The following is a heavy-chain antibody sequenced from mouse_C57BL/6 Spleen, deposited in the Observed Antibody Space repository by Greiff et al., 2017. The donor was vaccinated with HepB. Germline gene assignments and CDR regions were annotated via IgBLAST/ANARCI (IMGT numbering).Heavy chain of an antibody. CDR3: ARPFITTVVANPLDY. CDR1: GFSLSTFGMG. V-gene: IGHV8-8*01. D-gene: IGHD1-1*01. CDR2: IWGDDDK. Sequence: QVTLKVSGPGILQPSQTLSLTCSFSGFSLSTFGMGVGWIRQPTGKGLEWLAHIWGDDDKYYHPALKSRPTISKDPSKNQVVLKIANVDNAGTATYYSARPFITTVVANPLDYWGQGTSVTVSS. J-gene: IGHJ4*01.